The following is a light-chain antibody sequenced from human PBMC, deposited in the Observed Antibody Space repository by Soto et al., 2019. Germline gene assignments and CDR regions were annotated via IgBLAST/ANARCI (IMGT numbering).Light chain of an antibody. J-gene: IGKJ1*01. CDR2: DAS. Sequence: EIVMTQSPATLSVSPGDRATLSCRASQSVTSNLAWYQQKPGQAPRLLIYDASTRATGIPARFSGSGSGTEFTLTISSLQSEDFAVFYCQQYFDWPQSFGQGTKVEIK. V-gene: IGKV3-15*01. CDR3: QQYFDWPQS. CDR1: QSVTSN.